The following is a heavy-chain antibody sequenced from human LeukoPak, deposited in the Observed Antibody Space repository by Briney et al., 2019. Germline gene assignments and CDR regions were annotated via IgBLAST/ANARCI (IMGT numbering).Heavy chain of an antibody. CDR3: AREVVVAATYNWFDP. Sequence: GSSVKVSCKASGGTFSSYAISWVRQAPGQGLEWMGGITPIFGTANYAQKFQGRVTITADESTSTAYMELSSLRSEDTAVYYCAREVVVAATYNWFDPWGQGTLVTVSS. V-gene: IGHV1-69*01. D-gene: IGHD2-15*01. J-gene: IGHJ5*02. CDR1: GGTFSSYA. CDR2: ITPIFGTA.